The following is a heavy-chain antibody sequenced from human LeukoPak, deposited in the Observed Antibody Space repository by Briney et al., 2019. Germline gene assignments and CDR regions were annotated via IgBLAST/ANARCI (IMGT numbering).Heavy chain of an antibody. CDR1: GGSFSGYY. Sequence: SETLSLTCAVYGGSFSGYYWSWIRQPPGKGLEWIGEINHSGSTNYNPSLKSRVTISVDTSKNPFSLKLSSVTAADTAVYYCARGGGTAMVITDYWGQGTLVTVSS. V-gene: IGHV4-34*01. CDR3: ARGGGTAMVITDY. D-gene: IGHD5-18*01. J-gene: IGHJ4*02. CDR2: INHSGST.